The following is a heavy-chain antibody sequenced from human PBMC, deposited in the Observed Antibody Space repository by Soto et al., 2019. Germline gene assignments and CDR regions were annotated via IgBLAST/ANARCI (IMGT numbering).Heavy chain of an antibody. J-gene: IGHJ5*02. CDR2: IYSSGNA. D-gene: IGHD3-22*01. V-gene: IGHV4-4*07. CDR3: AKGRGFYSDNYFDP. Sequence: SETLSLTCSVSLDSISNSYWTWIRQPAGKGLEWIGHIYSSGNANYNPSLKSRGTMSLDTSKNQFSLSLKSVTAADTAIYYCAKGRGFYSDNYFDPWGQGTQVT. CDR1: LDSISNSY.